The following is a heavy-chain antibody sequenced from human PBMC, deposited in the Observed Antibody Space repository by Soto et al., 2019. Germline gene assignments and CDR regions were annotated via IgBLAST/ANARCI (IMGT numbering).Heavy chain of an antibody. CDR1: GFSFSSYA. V-gene: IGHV3-23*01. CDR3: AKGRGGWYLDY. CDR2: IGGSGGST. D-gene: IGHD6-19*01. J-gene: IGHJ4*02. Sequence: EVQLLESGGDLVQPGGSLRLSCAASGFSFSSYAMTWVRQAPGKGLEWVSAIGGSGGSTFYADSVKGRFTISRDNSKNTLYLQINSLRAEDTAVYYCAKGRGGWYLDYWGQGTLLTVSS.